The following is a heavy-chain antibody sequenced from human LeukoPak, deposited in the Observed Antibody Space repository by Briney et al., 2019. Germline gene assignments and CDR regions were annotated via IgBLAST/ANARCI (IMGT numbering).Heavy chain of an antibody. CDR1: GYTFTGSY. D-gene: IGHD1-1*01. CDR3: ASLRYYWNVVN. J-gene: IGHJ4*02. CDR2: INPDSGDA. V-gene: IGHV1-2*02. Sequence: ASVKVSCKASGYTFTGSYIHWVRQAPGQGLEWMGWINPDSGDANYAQKFQGRVTMTRDTSISTAYLELSRLRADDTAVYYCASLRYYWNVVNWGQGTLVTVSS.